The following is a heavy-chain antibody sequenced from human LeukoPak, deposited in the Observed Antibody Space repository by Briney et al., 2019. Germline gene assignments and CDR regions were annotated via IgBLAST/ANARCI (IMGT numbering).Heavy chain of an antibody. Sequence: GGSLRLSCAASGFTFSSYWMHWVRQAPGKGLEWVSAISGSGGSTYYADSVKGRFTISRDNSKNTLYLQMNSLRAEDTAVYYCAKAVGNPPYYFDYWGQGTLVTVSS. CDR2: ISGSGGST. CDR1: GFTFSSYW. CDR3: AKAVGNPPYYFDY. J-gene: IGHJ4*02. V-gene: IGHV3-23*01.